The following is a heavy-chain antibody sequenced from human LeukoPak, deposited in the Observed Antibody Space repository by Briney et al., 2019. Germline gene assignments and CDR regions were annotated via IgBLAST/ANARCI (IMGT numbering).Heavy chain of an antibody. V-gene: IGHV6-1*01. CDR3: ARGGYYGSLAFDI. Sequence: SQTLSLTCAISGDXVSSNSATWNWIRQSPSRGLEWLGRTYYRSKWYNDYAVSVKSRITLNPYTSKNQFSLQLNSVTPEDTAVYYCARGGYYGSLAFDIWGQGTMVTVSS. D-gene: IGHD3-10*01. CDR1: GDXVSSNSAT. J-gene: IGHJ3*02. CDR2: TYYRSKWYN.